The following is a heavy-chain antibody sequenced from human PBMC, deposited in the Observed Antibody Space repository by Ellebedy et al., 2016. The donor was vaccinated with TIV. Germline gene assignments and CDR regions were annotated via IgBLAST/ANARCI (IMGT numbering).Heavy chain of an antibody. V-gene: IGHV3-7*03. D-gene: IGHD1-26*01. CDR2: IKQDGSEK. Sequence: GESLKISXAASGFSFSRYWMSWVRQAPGKGLEWVANIKQDGSEKYYVDSVKGRFTISRDNAKNSLYLQMNSLRAEDTAVYYCAKSVGIVGAKSYWYFDLWGRGTLVTVSS. CDR3: AKSVGIVGAKSYWYFDL. CDR1: GFSFSRYW. J-gene: IGHJ2*01.